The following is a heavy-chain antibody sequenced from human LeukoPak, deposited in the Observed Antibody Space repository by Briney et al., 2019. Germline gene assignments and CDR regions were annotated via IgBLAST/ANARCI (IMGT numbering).Heavy chain of an antibody. V-gene: IGHV4-4*02. J-gene: IGHJ4*02. CDR3: ARGLMDYYGSGLSFDY. Sequence: PSGTLSLTCAVSGGSISSSNWWTWVRQPPGKGLEWIGEIYHSGSTNYNPSLKSRVTISVDTSKNQFSLKLSSVTAADTAVYYCARGLMDYYGSGLSFDYWGQGTLVTVSS. CDR2: IYHSGST. D-gene: IGHD3-10*01. CDR1: GGSISSSNW.